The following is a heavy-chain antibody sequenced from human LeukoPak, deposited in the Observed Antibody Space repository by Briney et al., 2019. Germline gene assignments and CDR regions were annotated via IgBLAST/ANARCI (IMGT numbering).Heavy chain of an antibody. J-gene: IGHJ4*02. CDR1: GFTVDSNY. V-gene: IGHV3-30*18. CDR3: AKAHFDY. Sequence: SGGSLRLSCAASGFTVDSNYLSWVRQAPGKGLEWVAVISYDGSNKYYADSVKGRFTISRDNSKNTLYLQMNSLRAEDTAVYYCAKAHFDYWGQGTLVTVSS. CDR2: ISYDGSNK.